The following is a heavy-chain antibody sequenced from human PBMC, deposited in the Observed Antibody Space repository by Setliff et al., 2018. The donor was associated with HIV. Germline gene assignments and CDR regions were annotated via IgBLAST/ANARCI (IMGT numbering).Heavy chain of an antibody. D-gene: IGHD3-22*01. CDR3: ARDGEYYYDSSGPVFDP. CDR1: GYTLTELS. CDR2: FDPEDGET. Sequence: ASVKVSCKISGYTLTELSIHWVRQAPGKGLEWMANFDPEDGETFYAQKFQGRLTMTEDTSTDTAYMELRSLRSDDTAVYYCARDGEYYYDSSGPVFDPWGQGTLVTVSS. J-gene: IGHJ5*02. V-gene: IGHV1-24*01.